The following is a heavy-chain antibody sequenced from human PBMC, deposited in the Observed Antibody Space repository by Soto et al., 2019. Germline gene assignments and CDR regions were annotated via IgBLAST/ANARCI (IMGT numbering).Heavy chain of an antibody. J-gene: IGHJ5*02. CDR1: GGTFSNDG. CDR2: IIPVFATP. V-gene: IGHV1-69*13. Sequence: GASVKVSCKPSGGTFSNDGITWVRQAPGHGLEWMGMIIPVFATPKYAQKFQGRVTITADLSTNTAYLELRSLRSEDTAVYYCARGGTAMVRNWFDPWGQGTLVTVSS. CDR3: ARGGTAMVRNWFDP. D-gene: IGHD5-18*01.